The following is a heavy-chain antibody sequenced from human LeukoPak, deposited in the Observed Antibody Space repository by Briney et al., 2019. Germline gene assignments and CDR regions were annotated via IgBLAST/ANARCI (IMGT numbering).Heavy chain of an antibody. CDR2: ISSSSSYI. CDR3: AREGRSVSGPNSFDY. J-gene: IGHJ4*02. V-gene: IGHV3-21*06. Sequence: GGSLRLSCAASGFTFSSYEMNWVRQAPGKGLEWVSSISSSSSYIYYADSVKSRFTISRDNAKNLLYLQMNSLRAEDTAVYYCAREGRSVSGPNSFDYWGQGTLVTVSS. D-gene: IGHD3-10*01. CDR1: GFTFSSYE.